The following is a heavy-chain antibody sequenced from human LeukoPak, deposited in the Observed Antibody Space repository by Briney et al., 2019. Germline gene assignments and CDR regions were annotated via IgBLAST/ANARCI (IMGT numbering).Heavy chain of an antibody. CDR2: ISGSGDNT. Sequence: GGSLRLSCAASGFTFSSYDMRWVRQAPGKGLEWVSVISGSGDNTYYADSVKGRFTIPRDNSKNMLYLQMNSLRAEDTAVYYCAKWKYSNSGIDDYWGQGTLVTVSS. CDR3: AKWKYSNSGIDDY. V-gene: IGHV3-23*01. D-gene: IGHD6-6*01. J-gene: IGHJ4*02. CDR1: GFTFSSYD.